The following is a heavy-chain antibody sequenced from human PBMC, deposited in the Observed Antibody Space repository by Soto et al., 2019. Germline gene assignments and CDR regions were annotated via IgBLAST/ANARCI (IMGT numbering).Heavy chain of an antibody. V-gene: IGHV4-30-2*01. CDR3: ASAIRAAYYYYGMDV. J-gene: IGHJ6*02. Sequence: QLQLQESGSGLVKPSQTLSLTCAVSGGSISSGGYSWSWIRQPPGKGLEWIGYIYHSGSTYYNPSLKSRVTISGDRSKNQFSLKLSSVTAADTAVYYCASAIRAAYYYYGMDVWGQGTTVTVSS. CDR2: IYHSGST. D-gene: IGHD2-21*01. CDR1: GGSISSGGYS.